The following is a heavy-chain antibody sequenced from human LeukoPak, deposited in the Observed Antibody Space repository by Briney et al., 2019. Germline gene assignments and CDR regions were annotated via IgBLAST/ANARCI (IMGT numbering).Heavy chain of an antibody. CDR2: IKASGST. V-gene: IGHV3-15*01. Sequence: PGGSLRLSCAVSGLTLKYAWMTWARQAPGRGLEWVARIKASGSTDYAAPVKGRFTISRDDSHNVVSLQMSSLKSEDAAVYYCTTGFCTSTDCHWDDAFAVWGQGTTATVSS. CDR3: TTGFCTSTDCHWDDAFAV. D-gene: IGHD2-2*01. J-gene: IGHJ3*01. CDR1: GLTLKYAW.